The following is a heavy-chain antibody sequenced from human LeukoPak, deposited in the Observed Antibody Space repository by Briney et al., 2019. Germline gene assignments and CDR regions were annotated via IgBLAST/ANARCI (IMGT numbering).Heavy chain of an antibody. Sequence: PSETLSLTCTVSGGSISSSSYYWGWIRQPPGKGLEWIGSIYYSGSTNYNPSLKSRVTISVDTSKNQFSLKLSSVTAADTAVYYCARFHTAMAPGFDYWGQGTLVTVSS. CDR3: ARFHTAMAPGFDY. J-gene: IGHJ4*02. CDR1: GGSISSSSYY. CDR2: IYYSGST. V-gene: IGHV4-39*07. D-gene: IGHD5-18*01.